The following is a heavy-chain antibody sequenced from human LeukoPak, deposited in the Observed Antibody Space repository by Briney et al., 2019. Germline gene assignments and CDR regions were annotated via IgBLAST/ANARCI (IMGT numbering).Heavy chain of an antibody. V-gene: IGHV3-11*01. CDR3: AKARAAVVEAAINY. D-gene: IGHD2-15*01. CDR1: GFTFSDYY. Sequence: PGGSLRLSCAVSGFTFSDYYMSWIRQAPGKGLEWVSYISSGGSTISHADSVKGRFTISRDNAENSLYLQMNTLRVEGTAVYYCAKARAAVVEAAINYWGQGTLVIVSS. J-gene: IGHJ4*02. CDR2: ISSGGSTI.